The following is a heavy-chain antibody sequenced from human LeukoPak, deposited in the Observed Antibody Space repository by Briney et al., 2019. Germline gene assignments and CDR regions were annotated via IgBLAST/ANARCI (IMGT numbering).Heavy chain of an antibody. CDR2: IYYSGST. Sequence: SETLSLTCTVSGGSISSYYWSWIRQPPGKGLEWIGYIYYSGSTNYNPSLKSRVTISVDTSKNQFSLKLSSVTAADTVVYYCARVVITPYHYYYMDVWGKGTTVTISS. CDR3: ARVVITPYHYYYMDV. D-gene: IGHD3-22*01. CDR1: GGSISSYY. J-gene: IGHJ6*03. V-gene: IGHV4-59*01.